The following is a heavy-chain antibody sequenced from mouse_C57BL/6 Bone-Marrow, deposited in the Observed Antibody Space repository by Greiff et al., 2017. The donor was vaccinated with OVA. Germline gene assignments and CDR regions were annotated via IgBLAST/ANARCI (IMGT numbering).Heavy chain of an antibody. J-gene: IGHJ1*03. CDR3: ARRGLRREDWYFDV. CDR1: GYTFTSYW. Sequence: QVQLKQPGAELVKPGASVKMSCKASGYTFTSYWITWVKQRPGQGLEWIGDIYPGSGSTNYNEKFKSKATLTVDTSSSTAYMQLSSLTSEDSAVYYCARRGLRREDWYFDVWGTGTTVTVSS. CDR2: IYPGSGST. D-gene: IGHD2-2*01. V-gene: IGHV1-55*01.